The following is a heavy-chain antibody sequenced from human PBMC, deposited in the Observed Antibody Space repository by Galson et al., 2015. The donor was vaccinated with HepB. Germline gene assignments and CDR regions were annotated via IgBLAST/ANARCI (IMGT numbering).Heavy chain of an antibody. V-gene: IGHV1-18*01. CDR3: AREYGYDFVYFDY. CDR1: GGTFSSYA. Sequence: SVKVSCKASGGTFSSYAISWVRQAPGQGLEWMGWISAYNGNTNYAQKLQGRVTMTTDTSTSTAYMELRSLRSDDTAVYYCAREYGYDFVYFDYWGQGTLVTVSS. J-gene: IGHJ4*02. CDR2: ISAYNGNT. D-gene: IGHD5-12*01.